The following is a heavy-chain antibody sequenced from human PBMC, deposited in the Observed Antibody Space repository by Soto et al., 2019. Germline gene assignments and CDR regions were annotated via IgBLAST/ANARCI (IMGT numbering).Heavy chain of an antibody. V-gene: IGHV1-69*01. D-gene: IGHD3-22*01. Sequence: QVHLVQSGAEVKKPGSSVRVSCKASGGTYRNYAVNWVRQAPGQGLEWMGGIIPISGTTNYAQKFQGRVTITAYESTSTAYMELRRLRSEDTAVYFCARDEGDDSSGYYDVNYWGQGTLVTVSS. CDR2: IIPISGTT. CDR1: GGTYRNYA. CDR3: ARDEGDDSSGYYDVNY. J-gene: IGHJ4*02.